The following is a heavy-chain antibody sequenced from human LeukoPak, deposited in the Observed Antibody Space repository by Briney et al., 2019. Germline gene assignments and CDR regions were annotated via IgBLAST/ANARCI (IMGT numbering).Heavy chain of an antibody. CDR3: AMPSGYCSSTSCPVGY. V-gene: IGHV3-23*01. J-gene: IGHJ4*02. CDR2: ISGSGGST. Sequence: GGSLRLSCAASAFTFSSYDMSWVRQAPGKGLEWVSAISGSGGSTYYADSVKGRFTISRDNSKNTLYLQMNSLRAEDTAVYYCAMPSGYCSSTSCPVGYWGQGTLVTVSS. CDR1: AFTFSSYD. D-gene: IGHD2-2*01.